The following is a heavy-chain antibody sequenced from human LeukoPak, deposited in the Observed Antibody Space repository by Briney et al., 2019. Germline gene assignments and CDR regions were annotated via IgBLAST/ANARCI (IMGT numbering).Heavy chain of an antibody. Sequence: SETLSLTCAVYGGSFSGYYWSWIRQPPGKGLEWIGEINHSGSTNYNPSLKSRVTISVDTSKNQFSLKLSSVTAADTAVYYCASGLYSYGYYYWGQGTLVTVSS. CDR3: ASGLYSYGYYY. J-gene: IGHJ4*02. CDR2: INHSGST. D-gene: IGHD5-18*01. V-gene: IGHV4-34*01. CDR1: GGSFSGYY.